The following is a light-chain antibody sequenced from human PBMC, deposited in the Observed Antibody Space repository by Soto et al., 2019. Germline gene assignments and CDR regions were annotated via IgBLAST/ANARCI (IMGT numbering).Light chain of an antibody. J-gene: IGKJ1*01. Sequence: EIVLTQSPGTLTLSPGERATLSCRASQTVSSNSLAWYQQKAGQAPRVLIFDVSTRATGIPDRFSGSGSGTDFTLTISRLEPADFAVDYCQLYGFSPTMFGPGTRVEIK. CDR3: QLYGFSPTM. CDR1: QTVSSNS. CDR2: DVS. V-gene: IGKV3-20*01.